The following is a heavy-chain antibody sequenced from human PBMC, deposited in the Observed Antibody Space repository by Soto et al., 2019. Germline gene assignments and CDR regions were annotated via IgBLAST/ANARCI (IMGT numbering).Heavy chain of an antibody. Sequence: GGSLRLSCAASGFTFSSYAMHWVRQAPGKGLEWVAVISYDGSNKYYADSVKGRFTISRDNSKNTLYLQMNSLRAEDPAGYYCARAATAYSSSWYWFYDAFDIWGQGTMVTVSS. CDR3: ARAATAYSSSWYWFYDAFDI. CDR2: ISYDGSNK. CDR1: GFTFSSYA. V-gene: IGHV3-30*04. J-gene: IGHJ3*02. D-gene: IGHD6-13*01.